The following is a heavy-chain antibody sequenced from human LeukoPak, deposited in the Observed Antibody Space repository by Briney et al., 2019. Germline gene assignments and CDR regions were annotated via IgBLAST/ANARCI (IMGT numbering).Heavy chain of an antibody. J-gene: IGHJ6*04. V-gene: IGHV3-48*03. CDR2: ISSSGSTI. CDR1: GFTFSSYE. CDR3: AELGITMIGGV. Sequence: GRSLRLSCAASGFTFSSYEMNWVRQAPGKGLGWVSYISSSGSTIYYADSVKGRFTISRDNAKNSLYLQMNSLRAEDTAVYYCAELGITMIGGVWGKGTTVTISS. D-gene: IGHD3-10*02.